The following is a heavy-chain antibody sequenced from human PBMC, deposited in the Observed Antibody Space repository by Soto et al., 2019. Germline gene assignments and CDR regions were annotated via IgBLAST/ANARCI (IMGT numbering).Heavy chain of an antibody. CDR2: IYPGDSDT. J-gene: IGHJ6*02. Sequence: GESLKISCKGSGYFFTSYWIGWVRQMPGKGLEWMGIIYPGDSDTRYSPSFQGQVTISADKSISTAYLQWSSLKASDNAMYYCARRTETDYYGMDVWGQGTTVTVS. V-gene: IGHV5-51*01. CDR1: GYFFTSYW. CDR3: ARRTETDYYGMDV. D-gene: IGHD4-17*01.